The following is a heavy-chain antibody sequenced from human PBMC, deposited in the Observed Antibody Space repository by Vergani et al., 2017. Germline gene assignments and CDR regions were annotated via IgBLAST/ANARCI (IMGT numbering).Heavy chain of an antibody. D-gene: IGHD6-19*01. V-gene: IGHV4-61*02. CDR3: ARDGSGWYENAFDI. Sequence: QVQLQESGPGLVKPSQTLSLTCTVSGGSISSGSYYWSWIRQPAGKGLEWIGRIYTSGSTNYNPSLKSRVTISVDTSKNQFSLKLSSVTAADTAVYYCARDGSGWYENAFDIWGQGKMVTVSS. J-gene: IGHJ3*02. CDR1: GGSISSGSYY. CDR2: IYTSGST.